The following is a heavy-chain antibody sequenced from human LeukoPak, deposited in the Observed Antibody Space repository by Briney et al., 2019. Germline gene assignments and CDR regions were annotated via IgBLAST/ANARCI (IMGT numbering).Heavy chain of an antibody. D-gene: IGHD5-24*01. CDR3: TKYGYSGPHY. Sequence: GGSLRLSCAASGFTLSGCDMHGVRQASGKGLEWVGRIRSKANSYATAYAASVKGRFTISRDDSKNTAYLQMNSLKTEDTAVNYCTKYGYSGPHYWGQGTLVTVSS. CDR2: IRSKANSYAT. J-gene: IGHJ4*02. CDR1: GFTLSGCD. V-gene: IGHV3-73*01.